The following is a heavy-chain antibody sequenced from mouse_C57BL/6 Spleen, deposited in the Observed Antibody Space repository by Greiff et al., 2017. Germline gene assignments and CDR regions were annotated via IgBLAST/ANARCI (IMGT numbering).Heavy chain of an antibody. V-gene: IGHV1-47*01. J-gene: IGHJ3*01. CDR3: ARRAHLLFFAY. D-gene: IGHD2-1*01. CDR1: GYTFTTYP. CDR2: FHPYNDDT. Sequence: QVQLQQSGAELVKPGASVKMSCKASGYTFTTYPIEWMKQNHGKSLEWIGNFHPYNDDTTSNEKFKCKATLTVEKSSSTVYLELSRLTSNDSAVYYCARRAHLLFFAYWGQGTLVTVSA.